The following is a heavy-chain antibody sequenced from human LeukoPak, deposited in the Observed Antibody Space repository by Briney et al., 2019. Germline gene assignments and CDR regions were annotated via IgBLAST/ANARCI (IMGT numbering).Heavy chain of an antibody. CDR1: GGSISSGDYY. J-gene: IGHJ6*02. CDR2: IYYSGST. Sequence: SETLSLTCTVSGGSISSGDYYWSWLRQPPGKGLEWIGYIYYSGSTYYNPSLKSRVTISVDTSKNQFSLKLSSVTAADTAVYYCARAPVLYCSGGSCYYYYGMDVWGQGTTVTVSS. V-gene: IGHV4-30-4*01. D-gene: IGHD2-15*01. CDR3: ARAPVLYCSGGSCYYYYGMDV.